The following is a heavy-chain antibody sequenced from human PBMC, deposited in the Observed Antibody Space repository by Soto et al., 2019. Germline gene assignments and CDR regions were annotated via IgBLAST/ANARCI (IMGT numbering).Heavy chain of an antibody. CDR1: GGSISSYY. Sequence: SETLSLTXTVSGGSISSYYWSWIRQPPGKGLEWIGYIYYSGSTNYNPSLKSRVTISVDTSKNQFSLKLSSVTAADTAVYYCARGRGYSYGYEYYYYYGMDVWGQGTTVTVSS. D-gene: IGHD5-18*01. V-gene: IGHV4-59*01. CDR2: IYYSGST. J-gene: IGHJ6*02. CDR3: ARGRGYSYGYEYYYYYGMDV.